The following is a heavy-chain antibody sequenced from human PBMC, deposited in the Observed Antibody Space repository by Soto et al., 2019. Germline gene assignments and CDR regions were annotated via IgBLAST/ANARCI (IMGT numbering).Heavy chain of an antibody. J-gene: IGHJ6*02. CDR3: AKDSVKAVSASHYYYYYGMDV. CDR1: GFTFSSYA. CDR2: ISGSGGST. Sequence: GESLKISCAASGFTFSSYAMSWVRQAPGKGLEWVSAISGSGGSTYYADSVKGRFTISRDNSKNTLYLQMNSLRAEDTAVYYCAKDSVKAVSASHYYYYYGMDVWGQGTTVTVSS. V-gene: IGHV3-23*01.